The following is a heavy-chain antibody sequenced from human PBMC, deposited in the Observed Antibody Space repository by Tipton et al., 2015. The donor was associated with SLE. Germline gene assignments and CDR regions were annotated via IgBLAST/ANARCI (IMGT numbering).Heavy chain of an antibody. J-gene: IGHJ3*02. CDR2: IYYSGST. V-gene: IGHV4-59*11. CDR3: ARSTLGQQLGNDAFDI. D-gene: IGHD6-13*01. CDR1: GGSISSHY. Sequence: GLVKPSETLSLTCTVSGGSISSHYWSWIRQPPGKGLEWIGYIYYSGSTNYNPSLKSRVTMSADTSKNQFSLKLSSVTAADTAVYFCARSTLGQQLGNDAFDIWGQGTMVTVSS.